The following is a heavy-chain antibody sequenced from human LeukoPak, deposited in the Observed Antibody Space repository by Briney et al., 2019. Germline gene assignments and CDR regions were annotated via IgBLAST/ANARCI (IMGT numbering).Heavy chain of an antibody. V-gene: IGHV4-4*02. D-gene: IGHD3-9*01. CDR1: GGSISNYY. Sequence: KPSETLSLTCTVSGGSISNYYWSWVRQPPGKGLEWIGEIYHSGSTNYNPSLKSRVTISVDKSKNQFSLKLSSVTAADTAVYYCARGLSILTGYPHYYYMDVWGKGTTVTVSS. J-gene: IGHJ6*03. CDR3: ARGLSILTGYPHYYYMDV. CDR2: IYHSGST.